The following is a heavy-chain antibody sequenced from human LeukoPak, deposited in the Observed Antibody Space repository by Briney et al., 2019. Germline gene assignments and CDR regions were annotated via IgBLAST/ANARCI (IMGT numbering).Heavy chain of an antibody. V-gene: IGHV4-4*07. CDR2: IYTSGST. Sequence: SETLSLTCTVSGGSISSYYWSWIRQPAGKGLEWIGRIYTSGSTNYNPSLKSRVTMSVDTSKNQFSLKLSSVTAADTAVYYCARDTRGGNSFFYYFDYWGQGTLVTVSS. J-gene: IGHJ4*02. CDR1: GGSISSYY. D-gene: IGHD4-23*01. CDR3: ARDTRGGNSFFYYFDY.